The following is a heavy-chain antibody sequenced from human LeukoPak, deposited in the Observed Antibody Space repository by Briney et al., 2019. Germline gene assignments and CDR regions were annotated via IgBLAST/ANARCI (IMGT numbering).Heavy chain of an antibody. D-gene: IGHD2-2*01. V-gene: IGHV3-7*01. CDR3: ARPAVDRRGASWFDY. CDR1: GFTFSSYW. Sequence: GGSLRLSCAASGFTFSSYWMSWVRQAPGKGLEWVANIKQDGSEKYYVDSVKGRLTISRDNAKNSLYLQMNSLRAEDTAVYYCARPAVDRRGASWFDYWGQGNLVTVSS. J-gene: IGHJ4*02. CDR2: IKQDGSEK.